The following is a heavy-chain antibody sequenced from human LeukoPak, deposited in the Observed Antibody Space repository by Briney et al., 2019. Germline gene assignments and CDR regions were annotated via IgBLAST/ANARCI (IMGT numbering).Heavy chain of an antibody. CDR2: IWYDGSNK. Sequence: GRSLRLSCAASGFTFSSYGMHWVRQAPGKGLEWVAVIWYDGSNKYYADSVKGRFTISRDNSKNMLYLQMNSLRAEDAAVYYCARGASAVRLYYFDYWGQGTLVTVSS. CDR3: ARGASAVRLYYFDY. CDR1: GFTFSSYG. D-gene: IGHD3-10*01. V-gene: IGHV3-33*01. J-gene: IGHJ4*02.